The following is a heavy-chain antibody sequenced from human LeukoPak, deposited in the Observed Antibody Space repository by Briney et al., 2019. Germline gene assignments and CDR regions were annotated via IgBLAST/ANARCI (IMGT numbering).Heavy chain of an antibody. CDR3: ARDSGSYLTPYHFDY. D-gene: IGHD1-26*01. Sequence: SVKVSCKASGGTFSSYAISWVRQASGQGLEWMGGIIPIFGTANYAQKFQGRVTITADESTSTAYMELSSLRSEDTAVYYCARDSGSYLTPYHFDYWGQGTLVTVSS. V-gene: IGHV1-69*13. CDR1: GGTFSSYA. CDR2: IIPIFGTA. J-gene: IGHJ4*02.